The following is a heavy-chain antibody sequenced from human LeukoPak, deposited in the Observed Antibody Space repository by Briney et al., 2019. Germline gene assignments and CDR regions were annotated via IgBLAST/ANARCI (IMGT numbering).Heavy chain of an antibody. CDR2: INHSGST. CDR3: ARWGRGYCSSTSCPPNFDY. Sequence: SKPLSLTCAAYVGSFSGYSWTWIRKPPGKGLDGIGEINHSGSTNYNPSLKSRVTISVDTSKNQFSLKLSSVTAADTAVYYCARWGRGYCSSTSCPPNFDYWGQGTLVTVSS. V-gene: IGHV4-34*01. D-gene: IGHD2-2*01. J-gene: IGHJ4*02. CDR1: VGSFSGYS.